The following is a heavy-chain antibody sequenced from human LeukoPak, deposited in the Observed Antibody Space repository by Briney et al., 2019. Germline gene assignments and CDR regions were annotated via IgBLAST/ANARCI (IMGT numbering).Heavy chain of an antibody. D-gene: IGHD6-13*01. J-gene: IGHJ4*02. CDR2: IYPGDSDT. CDR3: ARRTESSTNNLDY. Sequence: GESLKISCKGSGYSFTSSWIGWVRQMPGKGLEWMGIIYPGDSDTRYSPSFQGQVTISADKSISTAYLQWSSLKASDTAMYYCARRTESSTNNLDYWGQGTLVTVSS. CDR1: GYSFTSSW. V-gene: IGHV5-51*01.